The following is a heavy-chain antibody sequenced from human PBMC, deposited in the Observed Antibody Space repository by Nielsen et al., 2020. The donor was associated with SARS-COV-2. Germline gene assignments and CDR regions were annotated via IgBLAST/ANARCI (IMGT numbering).Heavy chain of an antibody. CDR1: GYTFTSYY. Sequence: ASVKVSCKASGYTFTSYYMHWVRQAPGQGPEWMGIINPSGGSTSYAQKFQGRVTMTRDTSTSTVYMELSSLRSEDTAVYYCARDFIFQQWLVPYYYYGMDVWGQGTTVTVSS. D-gene: IGHD6-19*01. J-gene: IGHJ6*02. CDR3: ARDFIFQQWLVPYYYYGMDV. CDR2: INPSGGST. V-gene: IGHV1-46*01.